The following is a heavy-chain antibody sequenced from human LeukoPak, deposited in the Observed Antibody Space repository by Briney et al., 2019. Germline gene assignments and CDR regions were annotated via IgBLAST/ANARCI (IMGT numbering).Heavy chain of an antibody. V-gene: IGHV3-30*18. Sequence: PGGSLTPSCAASGFTSSNYAMHWVRQPPDKGLEWVAVISHDGNHKFYADSVKARFTISRDNSKNTLYLKIDSLRAEDTAVYYCAKVTGQLWLGPRAYDIWGQGTMVTVSS. CDR1: GFTSSNYA. J-gene: IGHJ3*02. CDR2: ISHDGNHK. D-gene: IGHD5-18*01. CDR3: AKVTGQLWLGPRAYDI.